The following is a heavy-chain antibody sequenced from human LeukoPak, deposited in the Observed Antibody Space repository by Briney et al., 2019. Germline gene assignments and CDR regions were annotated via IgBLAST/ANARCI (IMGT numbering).Heavy chain of an antibody. J-gene: IGHJ3*02. Sequence: ASVKVSCKASGYTFTGYYMHWVRQAPGQGLEWMGWINPNSGGTNYAQKFQGRVTMTRDTSISTAYMELSRLRSDDTAVYYCARILSDSGSYSFDIWGQGTMVTVSS. CDR1: GYTFTGYY. V-gene: IGHV1-2*02. CDR2: INPNSGGT. D-gene: IGHD1-26*01. CDR3: ARILSDSGSYSFDI.